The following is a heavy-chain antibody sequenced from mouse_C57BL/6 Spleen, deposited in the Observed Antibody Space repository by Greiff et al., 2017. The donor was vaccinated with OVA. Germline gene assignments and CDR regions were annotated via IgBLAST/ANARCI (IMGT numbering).Heavy chain of an antibody. CDR3: ARRSSGYDYFDD. CDR2: ISRGSSTI. V-gene: IGHV5-17*01. Sequence: EVKLLESGAGLVKPGASLKLSCAASGFTFTDYGMHWVRQAPEQGLEWVAYISRGSSTIYYADKVKGRFTIPRDNAKSTLLLQMTSLRSEDTAMDYCARRSSGYDYFDDWGQGTTLTVSS. J-gene: IGHJ2*01. CDR1: GFTFTDYG. D-gene: IGHD3-2*02.